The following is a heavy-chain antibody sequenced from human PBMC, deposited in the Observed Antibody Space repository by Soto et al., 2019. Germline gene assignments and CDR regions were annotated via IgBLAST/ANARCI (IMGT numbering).Heavy chain of an antibody. CDR1: GGSFSGYY. J-gene: IGHJ5*02. CDR3: ARGRNFDP. CDR2: INHSGST. Sequence: SETLSLTCAVYGGSFSGYYWSWTRQPPGKGLEWIGEINHSGSTNYNPSLKSRVTISVDTSKNQFSLKLSSVTAADTAVYYCARGRNFDPWGQGTLVTVSS. D-gene: IGHD1-1*01. V-gene: IGHV4-34*01.